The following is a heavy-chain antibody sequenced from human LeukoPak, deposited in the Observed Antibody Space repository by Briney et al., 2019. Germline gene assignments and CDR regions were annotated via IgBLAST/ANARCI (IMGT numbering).Heavy chain of an antibody. CDR1: GFTFSSYA. V-gene: IGHV3-21*04. D-gene: IGHD3-16*01. J-gene: IGHJ4*02. CDR3: AKEDRRGRHFDY. CDR2: ISSSSSYI. Sequence: GGSLRLSCAASGFTFSSYAMSWVRQAPGKGLEWVSSISSSSSYIYYADSVKGRFTISRDNAKNSLYLQMNSLRAEDTALYYCAKEDRRGRHFDYWGQGTLVTVSS.